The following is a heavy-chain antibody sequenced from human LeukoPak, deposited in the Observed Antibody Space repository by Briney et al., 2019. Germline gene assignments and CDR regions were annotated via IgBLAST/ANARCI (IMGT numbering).Heavy chain of an antibody. CDR1: GYSCTDYY. D-gene: IGHD3-16*01. Sequence: ASVKVSCKASGYSCTDYYMHWVRQAPGQGLEWMGWINPKSGDKNYAQKFQGRVSMTRDTSISTDYMELSRLTSDDTAVYYCARAGTVILLDYWGQGTLVTVS. CDR3: ARAGTVILLDY. J-gene: IGHJ4*02. V-gene: IGHV1-2*02. CDR2: INPKSGDK.